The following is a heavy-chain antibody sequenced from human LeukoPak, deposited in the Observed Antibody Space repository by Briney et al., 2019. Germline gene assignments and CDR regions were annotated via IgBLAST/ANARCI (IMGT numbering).Heavy chain of an antibody. D-gene: IGHD3-16*02. CDR3: AETYDYVWGSYRNRDY. J-gene: IGHJ4*02. CDR1: GGSISSSSYY. Sequence: SETLSLTCTVSGGSISSSSYYWGWIRQPPGKGLEWIGSIYYSGSTYYNPSLKSRVTISVDTSKNQFSLKLSSVTAADTAVYYCAETYDYVWGSYRNRDYWGQGTLVTVSS. V-gene: IGHV4-39*01. CDR2: IYYSGST.